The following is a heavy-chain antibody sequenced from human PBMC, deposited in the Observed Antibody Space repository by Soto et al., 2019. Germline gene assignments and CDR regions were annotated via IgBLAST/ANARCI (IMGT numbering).Heavy chain of an antibody. CDR1: GYTFTNHG. CDR2: ISGHNGNT. CDR3: ARDLYPLAYYFDY. Sequence: QVQLVQSGAEVKKPGASVKVSCKASGYTFTNHGISWVRQAPGQGLEWLGWISGHNGNTKYAQRLQGRVTMTTDTSTSTAYRELRSLKSDYTAVYYCARDLYPLAYYFDYWGQGTLVTVSS. J-gene: IGHJ4*02. V-gene: IGHV1-18*01.